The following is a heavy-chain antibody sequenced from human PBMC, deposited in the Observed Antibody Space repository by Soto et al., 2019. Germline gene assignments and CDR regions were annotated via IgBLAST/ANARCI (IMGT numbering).Heavy chain of an antibody. CDR2: ISPMFGAA. D-gene: IGHD3-10*02. CDR3: AREVHVHTPAFVY. J-gene: IGHJ4*02. Sequence: QVQLVQSGAEMKKPGSSVTVSCQPSGGTFNTYAMNWVRQAPGQGPECMGDISPMFGAANYAAKFQGRVTITADESTGTSHRQLRSWTSADTALYFWAREVHVHTPAFVYWGQGTRGTVSS. V-gene: IGHV1-69*19. CDR1: GGTFNTYA.